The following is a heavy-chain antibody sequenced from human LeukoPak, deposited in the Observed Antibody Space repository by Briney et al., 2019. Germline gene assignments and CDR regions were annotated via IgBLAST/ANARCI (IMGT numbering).Heavy chain of an antibody. Sequence: GGSLRLSCAASGFTFSNYAMSWVRQSPGKGLEWVSSISGTGGSTYYADSVKGRFTISRDKSNNTLFLQMNSLRAEDTAVYYCAKVRTGHYFDYWGQGTLVTVSS. V-gene: IGHV3-23*01. CDR2: ISGTGGST. D-gene: IGHD1-1*01. J-gene: IGHJ4*02. CDR1: GFTFSNYA. CDR3: AKVRTGHYFDY.